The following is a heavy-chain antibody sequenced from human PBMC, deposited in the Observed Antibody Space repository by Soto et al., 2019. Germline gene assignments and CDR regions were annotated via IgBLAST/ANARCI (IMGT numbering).Heavy chain of an antibody. V-gene: IGHV3-66*01. CDR1: GFTVTEIY. CDR3: VREPRYWGGGSCSIMGDAFDI. D-gene: IGHD2-15*01. J-gene: IGHJ3*02. CDR2: IYNEFT. Sequence: EVQLVESGGGLVQPGGSLRLSCVASGFTVTEIYMNWVRQAPGKGLEWVSVIYNEFTDYADSVRGRFSISTYSSKNALYLHLSSLRAEDSAVYYCVREPRYWGGGSCSIMGDAFDIWGQGTMVTVSS.